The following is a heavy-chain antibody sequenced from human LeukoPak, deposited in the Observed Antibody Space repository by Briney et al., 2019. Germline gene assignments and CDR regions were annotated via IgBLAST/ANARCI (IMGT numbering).Heavy chain of an antibody. V-gene: IGHV3-21*01. CDR1: GFTFCIYT. J-gene: IGHJ4*02. CDR2: ISSSSNYI. D-gene: IGHD3-22*01. Sequence: GGSLRLSCAASGFTFCIYTMNWVRQAPGKGLEWVSSISSSSNYIYYADSVKGRFTISRDNAKNSLYLQMNSLRAEDTAVYYCARDYDGSGYLGYWGQGTLVTVSS. CDR3: ARDYDGSGYLGY.